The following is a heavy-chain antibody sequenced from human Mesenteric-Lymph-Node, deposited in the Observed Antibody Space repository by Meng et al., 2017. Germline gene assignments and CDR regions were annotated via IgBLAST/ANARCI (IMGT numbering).Heavy chain of an antibody. D-gene: IGHD3-10*01. CDR2: IYSGGST. Sequence: GESLKISCAASGFTVSSNYMSWVRQAPGKGLEWVSVIYSGGSTYYADSVKGRFTISRDNSKNTLYLQMNSLRAEDTAVYYCVLLWFGELSSIMDVWGQGTMVTVSS. CDR3: VLLWFGELSSIMDV. V-gene: IGHV3-66*02. CDR1: GFTVSSNY. J-gene: IGHJ6*02.